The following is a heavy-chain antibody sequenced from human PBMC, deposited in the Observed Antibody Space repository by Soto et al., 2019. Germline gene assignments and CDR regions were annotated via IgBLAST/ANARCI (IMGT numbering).Heavy chain of an antibody. CDR2: NYYGGST. J-gene: IGHJ4*02. V-gene: IGHV4-30-4*01. CDR1: GGSIRSGDYY. Sequence: QVQLQESGPGLVKPSQTLSLTCTVSGGSIRSGDYYWSWIRQPPGKGLEWIGYNYYGGSTYYNPSIKSRVTISVDTSKNQSSVNLSFVTAADTAVYYCASNSYGYTFYAYWGQATLVTVSS. D-gene: IGHD5-18*01. CDR3: ASNSYGYTFYAY.